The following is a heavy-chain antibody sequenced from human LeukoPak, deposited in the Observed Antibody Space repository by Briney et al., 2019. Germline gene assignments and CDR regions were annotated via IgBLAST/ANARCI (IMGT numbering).Heavy chain of an antibody. J-gene: IGHJ4*02. V-gene: IGHV6-1*01. Sequence: SQTLSLTCAISGDSVSSNSAAWNWIRQSPSRGLEWLGRTYYRSKWYNDYAVSVKGRITINPDTSKNQFSLQLNSVTPEDTAVYYCARDGWELLGSPFDYWGQGTLVTVSS. D-gene: IGHD1-26*01. CDR3: ARDGWELLGSPFDY. CDR2: TYYRSKWYN. CDR1: GDSVSSNSAA.